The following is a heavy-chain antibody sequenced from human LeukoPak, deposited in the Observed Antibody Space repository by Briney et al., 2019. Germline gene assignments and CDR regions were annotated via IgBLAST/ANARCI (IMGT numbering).Heavy chain of an antibody. D-gene: IGHD5-12*01. V-gene: IGHV3-74*01. CDR2: INNDGSST. CDR1: GFTFSSYW. Sequence: PGGSLRLSCAASGFTFSSYWMHWVRQAPGKGLVWVSRINNDGSSTTYADSVKGRFTISRDNAKKTLYLQMNSLRAEDTAVYYCARNRRGYTGYDELDYWGQGTLVTVSS. CDR3: ARNRRGYTGYDELDY. J-gene: IGHJ4*02.